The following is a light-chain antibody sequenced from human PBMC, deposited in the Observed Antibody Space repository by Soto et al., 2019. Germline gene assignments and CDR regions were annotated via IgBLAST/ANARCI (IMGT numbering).Light chain of an antibody. Sequence: DIQMTQSPSTLSASVGDRVTITCRASQSIIRWLAWYQQKPGKAPKLLMYRASTLESGVPSRFSGSGSGTEFTLTISSLQRDDFATYHCQQYATFPRTVGQGTKVDSK. J-gene: IGKJ1*01. CDR3: QQYATFPRT. CDR2: RAS. CDR1: QSIIRW. V-gene: IGKV1-5*03.